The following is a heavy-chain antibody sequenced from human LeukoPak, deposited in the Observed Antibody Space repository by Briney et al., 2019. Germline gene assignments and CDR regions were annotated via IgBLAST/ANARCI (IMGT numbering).Heavy chain of an antibody. CDR3: ARAAGPYYYDSSGYYPYNYYYYMDV. D-gene: IGHD3-22*01. CDR1: GGTFSSYA. CDR2: IIPIFGTA. Sequence: EASVKVSCKASGGTFSSYAISWVRQAPGQGLEWMGGIIPIFGTANYAQKFQGRVTITADKSTSTAYMELSSLRSEDTAVYYCARAAGPYYYDSSGYYPYNYYYYMDVWGKGTTVTVSS. V-gene: IGHV1-69*06. J-gene: IGHJ6*03.